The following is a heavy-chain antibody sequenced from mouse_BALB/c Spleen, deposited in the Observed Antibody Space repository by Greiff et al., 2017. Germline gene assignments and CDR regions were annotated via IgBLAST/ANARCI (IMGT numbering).Heavy chain of an antibody. V-gene: IGHV14-3*02. Sequence: EVQLQQSGAELVKPGASVKLSCTASGFNIKDTYMHWVKQRPEQGLEWIGRIDPANGNTKYDPKFQGKATITADTSSNTAYLQLSSLTSEDTAVYYCAELGRPREDYFDYWGQGTTLTVSS. CDR3: AELGRPREDYFDY. CDR2: IDPANGNT. J-gene: IGHJ2*01. D-gene: IGHD4-1*01. CDR1: GFNIKDTY.